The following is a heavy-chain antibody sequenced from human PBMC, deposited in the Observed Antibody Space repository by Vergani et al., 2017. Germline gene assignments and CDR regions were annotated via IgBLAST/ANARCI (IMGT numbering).Heavy chain of an antibody. V-gene: IGHV3-48*03. CDR1: GFTFSSYE. CDR3: ARQTASDAFDI. CDR2: ISSSASTI. Sequence: EVQLVESGGGLVQPGGSLRLSCAASGFTFSSYEMNWVRQAPGKGLEWVSYISSSASTIYYADSVKGRFTISRDYAKNSLYLQMNSLRAEDTAVYYCARQTASDAFDIWGQGTMVTVSS. J-gene: IGHJ3*02. D-gene: IGHD5-18*01.